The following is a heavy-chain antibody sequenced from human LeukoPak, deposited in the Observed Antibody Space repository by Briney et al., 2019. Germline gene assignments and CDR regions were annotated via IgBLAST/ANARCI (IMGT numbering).Heavy chain of an antibody. CDR1: GGTFSSYA. Sequence: SVKVSCKASGGTFSSYAITWVRQAPGQGLEWMGGIIPIFGTANYAQKFQGRVTITADESTSTAYMELSSLRSEDTAVYYCARGVTMVRVYDYWGQGTLVTVSS. D-gene: IGHD3-10*01. CDR3: ARGVTMVRVYDY. V-gene: IGHV1-69*13. J-gene: IGHJ4*02. CDR2: IIPIFGTA.